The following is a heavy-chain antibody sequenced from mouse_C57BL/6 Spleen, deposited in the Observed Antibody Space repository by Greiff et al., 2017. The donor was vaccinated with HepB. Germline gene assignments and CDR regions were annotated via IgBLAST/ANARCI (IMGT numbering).Heavy chain of an antibody. D-gene: IGHD3-3*01. CDR1: GYAFSSSW. CDR3: GRLGDGAMDY. J-gene: IGHJ4*01. V-gene: IGHV1-82*01. Sequence: QVQLQESGPELVKPGASVKISCKASGYAFSSSWMNWVKQRPGKGLEWIGRIYPGDGDTNYNGKFKGKATLTADKSSSTAYMQLSSLTSEDSAVYFRGRLGDGAMDYWGPGTSVTVSS. CDR2: IYPGDGDT.